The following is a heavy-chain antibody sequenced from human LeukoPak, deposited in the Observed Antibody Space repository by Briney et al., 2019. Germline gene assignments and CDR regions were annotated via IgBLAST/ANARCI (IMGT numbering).Heavy chain of an antibody. D-gene: IGHD6-25*01. CDR1: GGSISSYY. CDR3: ARSRAGAALT. Sequence: PSETLSLTCTVSGGSISSYYWSWIRQPPGKGLEWIGYIYYSGSTNYNPSLKSRVTISVDTSKNQFSLKLSSVTAADTAVYYCARSRAGAALTWGQGTLVTVSS. J-gene: IGHJ4*02. V-gene: IGHV4-59*12. CDR2: IYYSGST.